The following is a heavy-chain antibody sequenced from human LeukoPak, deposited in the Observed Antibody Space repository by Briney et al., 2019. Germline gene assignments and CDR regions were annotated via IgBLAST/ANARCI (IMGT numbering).Heavy chain of an antibody. CDR3: ARDWPEYSSSYFDY. D-gene: IGHD6-6*01. CDR1: GGTFSSYA. J-gene: IGHJ4*02. V-gene: IGHV1-69*05. Sequence: SVKVSCKASGGTFSSYAISWVRQAPGQGLEWMGRIIPIFGTANYAQNLQGRVTITTDESTSTAYMELSSLRSEDTAVYYCARDWPEYSSSYFDYWGQGTLVTVSS. CDR2: IIPIFGTA.